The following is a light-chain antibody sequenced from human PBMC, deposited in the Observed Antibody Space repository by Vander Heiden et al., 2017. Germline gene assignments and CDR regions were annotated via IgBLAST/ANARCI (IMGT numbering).Light chain of an antibody. CDR2: DNN. J-gene: IGLJ3*02. CDR3: QSYDSSLSGWV. CDR1: SSNIGAGYD. Sequence: QSVLTQPPSVSGAPGQRVTVSCTGSSSNIGAGYDVHWYQQLPGTDPNLLIYDNNNRPSGVPDRFSGSKSGTSASLAITGLQAEDEADYYCQSYDSSLSGWVFGGGTKLTVL. V-gene: IGLV1-40*01.